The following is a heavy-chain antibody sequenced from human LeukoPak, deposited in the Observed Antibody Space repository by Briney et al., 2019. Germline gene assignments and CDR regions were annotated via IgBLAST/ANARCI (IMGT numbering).Heavy chain of an antibody. J-gene: IGHJ4*02. Sequence: SETLSLTCTVSGGSISSYYWSWIRQPPGKGLEWIGYIYYSGSTNYNPSLKSRVTISVDTSKNQFSLKLSSVTAADTAVYYCARSYQPLLSPFDYWGQGTLVTVSS. CDR3: ARSYQPLLSPFDY. V-gene: IGHV4-59*01. CDR1: GGSISSYY. D-gene: IGHD2-2*01. CDR2: IYYSGST.